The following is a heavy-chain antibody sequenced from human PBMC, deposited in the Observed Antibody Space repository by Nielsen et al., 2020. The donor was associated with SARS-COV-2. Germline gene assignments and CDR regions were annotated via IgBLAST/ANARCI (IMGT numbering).Heavy chain of an antibody. J-gene: IGHJ4*02. CDR3: ARGGMTTVTIDY. CDR2: IYYSGST. CDR1: GGSISSSSYY. Sequence: SETLSLTYTVSGGSISSSSYYWGWIRQPPGKGLEWIGSIYYSGSTNYNPSLKSRVTISVDTSKNQFSLELSSVTAADTAVYYCARGGMTTVTIDYWGQGTLVTVSS. D-gene: IGHD4-17*01. V-gene: IGHV4-39*07.